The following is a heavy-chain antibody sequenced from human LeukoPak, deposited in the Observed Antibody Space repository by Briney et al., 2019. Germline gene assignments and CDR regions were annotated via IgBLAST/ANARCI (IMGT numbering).Heavy chain of an antibody. CDR3: ARECDIVVVPAATEFDY. CDR1: GFTFSSYW. Sequence: GGSLRLSCAASGFTFSSYWMSWVRQAPGKGPEWVANIKQDGSEKYYVDSVKGRFTISRDNAKNSLYLQMNSLRAEDTAVYYCARECDIVVVPAATEFDYWGQGTLVTVSS. CDR2: IKQDGSEK. J-gene: IGHJ4*02. V-gene: IGHV3-7*01. D-gene: IGHD2-2*01.